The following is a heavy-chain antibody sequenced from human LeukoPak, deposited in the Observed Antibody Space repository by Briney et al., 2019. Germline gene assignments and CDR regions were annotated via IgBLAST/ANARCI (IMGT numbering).Heavy chain of an antibody. V-gene: IGHV1-2*02. Sequence: ASVKVSCKASGYTFTDYYMHWVRQAPGQGLEWMGWINPNSGGTNFAQKFQGRVAMTRDTSISTAYMELGSLRSDDTSVYYCARARWQLVPYFDSWGQGTLVTVSS. CDR2: INPNSGGT. CDR1: GYTFTDYY. D-gene: IGHD6-6*01. J-gene: IGHJ4*02. CDR3: ARARWQLVPYFDS.